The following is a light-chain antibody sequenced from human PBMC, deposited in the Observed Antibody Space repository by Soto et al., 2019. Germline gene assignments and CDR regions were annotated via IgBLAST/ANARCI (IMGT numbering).Light chain of an antibody. CDR2: DTS. CDR3: LLSYSGARLVV. CDR1: TGAVTSGHY. J-gene: IGLJ2*01. Sequence: QAVVTQEPSLTVSPGGTVTLTCGSSTGAVTSGHYPYWFQQKPGQAPRTLIYDTSNKHSWTPARFSGSLLGGIAALTLSGAQPEDEAEYYCLLSYSGARLVVFGGGTKLTVL. V-gene: IGLV7-46*01.